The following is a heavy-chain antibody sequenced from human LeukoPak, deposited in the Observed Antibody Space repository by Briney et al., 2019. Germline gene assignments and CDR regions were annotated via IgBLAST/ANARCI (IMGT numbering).Heavy chain of an antibody. CDR3: ARVAPGSGYDFDY. V-gene: IGHV3-48*03. CDR2: ISSSGSSI. CDR1: GFTFSSYE. Sequence: GGSLRLSCAASGFTFSSYEMNWVRQAPGRGLEWVSYISSSGSSIYYADSVKGRFTISRDNAKNSLYPQMNSLRAEDTAVYYCARVAPGSGYDFDYWGQGTLVTVSS. D-gene: IGHD5-12*01. J-gene: IGHJ4*02.